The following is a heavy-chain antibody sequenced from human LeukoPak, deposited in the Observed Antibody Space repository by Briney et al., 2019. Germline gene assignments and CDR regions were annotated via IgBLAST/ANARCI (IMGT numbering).Heavy chain of an antibody. CDR1: GGSISSSSYY. CDR2: IYYSGST. Sequence: SETLSLTCTVSGGSISSSSYYWGWIRQPPGKGLEWIGSIYYSGSTYYNPSLKSRVTISVDTSKNQFSLKLSSVTAADTAVYYCARRTGVDAFDIWGQGTVVTVSS. J-gene: IGHJ3*02. CDR3: ARRTGVDAFDI. V-gene: IGHV4-39*01.